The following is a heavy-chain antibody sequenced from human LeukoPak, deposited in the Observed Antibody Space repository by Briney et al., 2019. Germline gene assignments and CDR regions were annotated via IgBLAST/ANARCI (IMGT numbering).Heavy chain of an antibody. CDR1: GYSFTTYW. D-gene: IGHD2-15*01. CDR3: ARRGSGGAVAEQTDNFDY. CDR2: IYPGDSDT. V-gene: IGHV5-51*01. J-gene: IGHJ4*02. Sequence: PGESLKISCKGSGYSFTTYWIGWVRQMPGKGLEWMGIIYPGDSDTRYSPSFQGQVTMSADKSISTAYLQWSSLKAPDTAMYYCARRGSGGAVAEQTDNFDYWGQGTLVTVSS.